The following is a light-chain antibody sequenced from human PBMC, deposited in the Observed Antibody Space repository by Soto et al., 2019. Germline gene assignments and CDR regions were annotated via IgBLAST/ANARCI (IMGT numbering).Light chain of an antibody. CDR2: ANS. CDR1: NSNIGAGYD. Sequence: QSAVTQPPSVSGAPGQRVTMSCTGSNSNIGAGYDVHWYQQLPGAAPKLLIYANSNRPSGVPDRFSGSKSGTSASLAITGLQAEDEADYYCQSYDSSLSGGVFGGGTKLTVL. CDR3: QSYDSSLSGGV. V-gene: IGLV1-40*01. J-gene: IGLJ2*01.